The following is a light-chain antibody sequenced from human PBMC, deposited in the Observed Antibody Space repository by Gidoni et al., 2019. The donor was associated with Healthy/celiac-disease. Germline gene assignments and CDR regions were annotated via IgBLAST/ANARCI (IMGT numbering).Light chain of an antibody. CDR2: AAS. CDR3: QQSYSTPPVT. Sequence: DNQMTQSPSSLSASVGDRVTITCRASQSISSYLNWYQQKPGKAPKLLIYAASSLQSGVPSRFSGSGSGTDFTLTISSLQPEDFATYYCQQSYSTPPVTFGQXTKVEIK. V-gene: IGKV1-39*01. CDR1: QSISSY. J-gene: IGKJ1*01.